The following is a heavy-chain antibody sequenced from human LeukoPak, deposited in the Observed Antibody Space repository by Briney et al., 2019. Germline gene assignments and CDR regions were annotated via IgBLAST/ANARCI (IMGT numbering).Heavy chain of an antibody. Sequence: ASVKVSCKASGGTFISYAISWVRQAPGQGLEWMGRIIPILGIANYAQKFQGRVTITADKSTSTAYMELSSLRSEDTAVYYCARDNVVSYFDYWGQGTLVTVSS. CDR3: ARDNVVSYFDY. D-gene: IGHD3-22*01. V-gene: IGHV1-69*04. CDR2: IIPILGIA. CDR1: GGTFISYA. J-gene: IGHJ4*02.